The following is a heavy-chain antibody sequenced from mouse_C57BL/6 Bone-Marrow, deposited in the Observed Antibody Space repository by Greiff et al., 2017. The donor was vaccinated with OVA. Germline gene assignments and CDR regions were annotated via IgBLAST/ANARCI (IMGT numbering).Heavy chain of an antibody. D-gene: IGHD1-1*01. CDR3: ARPYYGSSPYWYFDV. CDR1: GYTFTSYW. CDR2: INPSSGYT. V-gene: IGHV1-7*01. Sequence: QVQLKESGAELAKPGASVKLSCKASGYTFTSYWMHWVKQRPGQGLEWIGYINPSSGYTKYNQKFKDKATLTADKSSSTAYMQLSSLTYEDSAVYYCARPYYGSSPYWYFDVWGTGTTVTVSS. J-gene: IGHJ1*03.